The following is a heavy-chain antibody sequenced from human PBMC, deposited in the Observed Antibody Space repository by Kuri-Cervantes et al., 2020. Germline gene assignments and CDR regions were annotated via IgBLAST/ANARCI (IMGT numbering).Heavy chain of an antibody. CDR3: ARDVAVAGTLFQH. Sequence: GGSLRLSCAVSGFTFSRYWMNWVRQAPGKGLEWVAVISYDGSNKYYADSVKGRFTISRDNSKNTLYLQMNSLRAEDTAVYYCARDVAVAGTLFQHWGQGTLVTVSS. CDR2: ISYDGSNK. J-gene: IGHJ1*01. D-gene: IGHD6-19*01. CDR1: GFTFSRYW. V-gene: IGHV3-30-3*01.